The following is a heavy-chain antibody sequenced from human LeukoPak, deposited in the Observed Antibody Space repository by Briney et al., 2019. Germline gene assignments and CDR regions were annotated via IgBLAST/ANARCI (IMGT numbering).Heavy chain of an antibody. CDR1: GYTFTSYD. Sequence: GASVKVSCKASGYTFTSYDINWVRQATGQGLEWMGWMNPNSGNTGYAQKFQGRVTMTRNTSISTAYMELGSLRSEDTAVYYCARGRYCSSTSCYYRGFDYWGQGTLVTVSS. CDR2: MNPNSGNT. D-gene: IGHD2-2*01. V-gene: IGHV1-8*01. J-gene: IGHJ4*02. CDR3: ARGRYCSSTSCYYRGFDY.